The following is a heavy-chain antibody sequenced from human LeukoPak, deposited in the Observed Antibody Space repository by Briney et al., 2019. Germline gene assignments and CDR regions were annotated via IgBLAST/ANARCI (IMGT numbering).Heavy chain of an antibody. Sequence: HPGGSLRLSCAASGFTFSSYAMSWVRQAPGKGLEWVSPISGGGETTYYADSAKGRFTIFRDNSQNTLYLQMNSLRAEDTAVYYCARDYADYVGYFFFDYWGQGTLVTVSS. CDR2: ISGGGETT. CDR3: ARDYADYVGYFFFDY. J-gene: IGHJ4*02. V-gene: IGHV3-23*01. D-gene: IGHD4-17*01. CDR1: GFTFSSYA.